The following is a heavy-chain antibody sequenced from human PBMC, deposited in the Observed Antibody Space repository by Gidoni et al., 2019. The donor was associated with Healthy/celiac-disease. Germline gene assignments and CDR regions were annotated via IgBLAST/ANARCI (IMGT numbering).Heavy chain of an antibody. D-gene: IGHD3-3*01. Sequence: EVQLVESGGGLVKPGGSLRLSCAASGFTSSSYSMNWVRQAPGKGLECVVAISSSSSYIYYADSVKGRFTISRYTSKNLLYLRMNSLSAEDSAVYYCARDTDTPYYDFDYWGQGTLVTVSS. CDR2: ISSSSSYI. V-gene: IGHV3-21*01. J-gene: IGHJ4*02. CDR1: GFTSSSYS. CDR3: ARDTDTPYYDFDY.